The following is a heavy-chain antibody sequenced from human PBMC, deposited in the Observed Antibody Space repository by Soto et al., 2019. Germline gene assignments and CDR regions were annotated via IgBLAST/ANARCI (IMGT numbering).Heavy chain of an antibody. D-gene: IGHD6-13*01. CDR1: GGSINSGGYY. V-gene: IGHV4-31*03. CDR2: MYYSGST. Sequence: QVQLRESGPGLVKPSQTLSLTCTVSGGSINSGGYYWNWIRQHPGKGLEWIGYMYYSGSTYYNPILRRRLIRLADPSVHQCSLKLSSVTAAYTAVYFCARGYRQSGYSSSWVFDYWGQGTLVNVSS. J-gene: IGHJ4*02. CDR3: ARGYRQSGYSSSWVFDY.